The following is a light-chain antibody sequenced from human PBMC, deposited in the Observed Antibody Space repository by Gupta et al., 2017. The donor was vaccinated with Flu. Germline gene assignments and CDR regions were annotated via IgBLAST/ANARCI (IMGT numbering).Light chain of an antibody. CDR3: QQSYTTPT. CDR1: QSINTY. V-gene: IGKV1-39*01. CDR2: AAS. J-gene: IGKJ4*01. Sequence: DIQMTQSPSSLSASVGDRVTITCRASQSINTYLNWYQQKPGKAPKLLIYAASNLQSGVPSRFSGSGSGTDFTLTISSLQPEDFATYSRQQSYTTPTFGGGTKVEIK.